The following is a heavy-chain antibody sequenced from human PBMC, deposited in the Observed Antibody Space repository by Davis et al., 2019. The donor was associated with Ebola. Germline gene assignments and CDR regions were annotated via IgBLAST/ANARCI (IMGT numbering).Heavy chain of an antibody. V-gene: IGHV4-38-2*02. CDR2: IYHSGST. Sequence: PGGSLRLSCTVSGYSISSGYYWGWIRQPQGKGLEWIGSIYHSGSTYYNPSLKSRVTISVDTSKNQFSLKLSSVTAADTAVYYCASLGGGIAAAGTSYWGQGTLVTVSS. CDR1: GYSISSGYY. J-gene: IGHJ4*02. CDR3: ASLGGGIAAAGTSY. D-gene: IGHD6-13*01.